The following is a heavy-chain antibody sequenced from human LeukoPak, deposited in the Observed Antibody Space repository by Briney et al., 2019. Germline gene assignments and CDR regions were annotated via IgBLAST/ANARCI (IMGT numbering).Heavy chain of an antibody. J-gene: IGHJ3*02. CDR2: ISASGTIT. D-gene: IGHD6-13*01. V-gene: IGHV3-48*03. CDR1: GFTFSSYE. CDR3: ARDLRIAAAVPDAFDI. Sequence: GGSLRLSCAASGFTFSSYEMNWVRQAPGKGLEWISYISASGTITHYADSVEGRFTISRDNAKNSLYLQMNSLRAEDTAVYYCARDLRIAAAVPDAFDIWGQGTMVTVSS.